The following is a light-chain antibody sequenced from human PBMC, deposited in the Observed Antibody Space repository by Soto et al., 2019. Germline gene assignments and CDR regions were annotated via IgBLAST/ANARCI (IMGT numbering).Light chain of an antibody. CDR3: QQYNNWPPIT. V-gene: IGKV3D-15*01. CDR2: GAS. Sequence: EVVMTQSPSTLSVSPGERATLSCRSSQSVSSKLAWYQQKPGQAPRLLIYGASTRATGIPARFSGSGSGTEFTLTISSLQSEDFAVYYCQQYNNWPPITFGQGTRLETK. CDR1: QSVSSK. J-gene: IGKJ5*01.